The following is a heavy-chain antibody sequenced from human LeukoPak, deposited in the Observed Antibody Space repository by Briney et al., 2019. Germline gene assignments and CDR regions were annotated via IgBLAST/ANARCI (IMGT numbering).Heavy chain of an antibody. CDR3: AREPHDFQEDDGFDI. CDR2: ISSASTFI. J-gene: IGHJ3*02. V-gene: IGHV3-21*01. Sequence: PGGSLTLSCAASGFTFSSYSIYWVRQAPGKGLEWVSSISSASTFIYYANSVRGRFTVSRDNAKNSLFLHMNSLRAEDTALYYCAREPHDFQEDDGFDIWGQGTMVTVSS. CDR1: GFTFSSYS. D-gene: IGHD5-24*01.